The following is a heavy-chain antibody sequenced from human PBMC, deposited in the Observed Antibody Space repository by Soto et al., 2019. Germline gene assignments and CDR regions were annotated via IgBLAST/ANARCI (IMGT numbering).Heavy chain of an antibody. J-gene: IGHJ6*03. CDR3: AKGTPDILTGYYGPTTGYYYMDV. V-gene: IGHV3-23*01. Sequence: GGSLRLSCAASGFTFSSYAMSWVRQAPGKGLEWVSAISGSGGSTYYADSVKGRFTISRDNSKNTLYLQMNSLRAEDTAVYYCAKGTPDILTGYYGPTTGYYYMDVWGKGTTVTVSS. CDR2: ISGSGGST. D-gene: IGHD3-9*01. CDR1: GFTFSSYA.